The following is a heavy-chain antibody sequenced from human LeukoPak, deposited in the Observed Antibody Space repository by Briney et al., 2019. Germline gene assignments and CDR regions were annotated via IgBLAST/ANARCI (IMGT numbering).Heavy chain of an antibody. CDR1: GGSFSGYY. D-gene: IGHD6-13*01. J-gene: IGHJ4*02. CDR3: ARGRYLTTLGGAAAGFLDY. Sequence: PSETLSLTCGVYGGSFSGYYWNWIRQSPGKGLEWIGEINHSGSTNYNPSLKSRVTMPVDTSQKQFSLRLASVRAADTAVYYCARGRYLTTLGGAAAGFLDYWGQGTVVTVSS. V-gene: IGHV4-34*01. CDR2: INHSGST.